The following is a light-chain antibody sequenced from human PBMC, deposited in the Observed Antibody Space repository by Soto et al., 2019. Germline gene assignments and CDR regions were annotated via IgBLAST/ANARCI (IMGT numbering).Light chain of an antibody. Sequence: VLTQSPCTLSLSPGERATLSCRASQSVSNNYLAWYQQKPGQAPRLPIYGASSRATGIPDRFSGSGSGTDFTLTISRLEPEDFAVYYCQQYGSSPLTFGGGTKVDI. CDR2: GAS. J-gene: IGKJ4*01. V-gene: IGKV3-20*01. CDR3: QQYGSSPLT. CDR1: QSVSNNY.